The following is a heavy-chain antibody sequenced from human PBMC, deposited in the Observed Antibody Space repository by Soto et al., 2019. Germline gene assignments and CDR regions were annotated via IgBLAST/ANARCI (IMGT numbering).Heavy chain of an antibody. CDR2: MNPNSGNT. D-gene: IGHD6-13*01. Sequence: GASVKASCKASGYTFTSYDINWVRQATGQGLEWMGWMNPNSGNTGYAQKFQGRVTMTRNTSISTAYMELSSLRSEDTAVYYCARVDSSSSDAFDIWGQGTMVTVSS. CDR3: ARVDSSSSDAFDI. CDR1: GYTFTSYD. J-gene: IGHJ3*02. V-gene: IGHV1-8*01.